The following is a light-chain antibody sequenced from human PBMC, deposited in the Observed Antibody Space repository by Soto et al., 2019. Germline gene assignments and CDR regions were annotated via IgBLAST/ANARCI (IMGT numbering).Light chain of an antibody. CDR2: EDN. CDR1: SGSIASNY. V-gene: IGLV6-57*01. CDR3: QPYDSSLRVV. J-gene: IGLJ2*01. Sequence: NFMLTQPHSVSESPGKTVTISCTRSSGSIASNYVQWYQQRPGSSPTTVIYEDNQRPSGVPDRFSGSIDSSSNSASLTISGLKTEDEADYYCQPYDSSLRVVFGGGTKLTVL.